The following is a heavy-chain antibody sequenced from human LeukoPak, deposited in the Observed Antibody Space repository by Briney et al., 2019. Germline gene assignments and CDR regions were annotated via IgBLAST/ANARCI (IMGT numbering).Heavy chain of an antibody. CDR3: ARITGYSYGPFDY. D-gene: IGHD5-18*01. CDR1: GFTFSSYW. J-gene: IGHJ4*02. CDR2: IKQDGSEK. V-gene: IGHV3-7*03. Sequence: GGSLRLSCAASGFTFSSYWMSWVRQAPGKGLEWVANIKQDGSEKYYVDSVKGRFTISRDNAKNSLYLQMNSLRAEDTAVYYCARITGYSYGPFDYWGQGTLVTVSS.